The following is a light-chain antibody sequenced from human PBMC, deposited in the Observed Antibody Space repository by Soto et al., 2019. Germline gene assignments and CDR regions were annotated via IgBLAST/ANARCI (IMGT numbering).Light chain of an antibody. Sequence: QMTPSPSTLSASVGDRVTITCRASQNIRTWLAWYQQKPGKAPNLLIYDASSLQSGVPSRFSGSGSGTEFTLTIINLQPDDFATYYCQQYNTYSPWTFGQGTKVDIK. CDR2: DAS. J-gene: IGKJ1*01. V-gene: IGKV1-5*01. CDR3: QQYNTYSPWT. CDR1: QNIRTW.